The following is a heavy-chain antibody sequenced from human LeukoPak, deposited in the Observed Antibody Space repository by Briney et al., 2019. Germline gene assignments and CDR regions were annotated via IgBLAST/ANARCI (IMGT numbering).Heavy chain of an antibody. CDR2: IYPGDSHT. CDR3: ARGYCSSISCPFDY. D-gene: IGHD2-2*01. V-gene: IGHV5-51*01. J-gene: IGHJ4*02. Sequence: PGESLKISCKGSGYSFASYWIGWVRQLPGKGLEWMGIIYPGDSHTRYSPSFQGQVTISADKSISTAYLQWSSLKASDTAMYYCARGYCSSISCPFDYWGQGTLVTVPS. CDR1: GYSFASYW.